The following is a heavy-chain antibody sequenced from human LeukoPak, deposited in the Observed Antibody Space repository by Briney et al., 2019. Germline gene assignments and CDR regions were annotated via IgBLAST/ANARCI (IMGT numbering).Heavy chain of an antibody. CDR1: GYTFTSYD. Sequence: ASVKVSCKASGYTFTSYDINWVRQATGQGLEWMGWMNPNSGNTGYAQKFQGRVTMTRNTSISTAYMELSSLRSEDTAVYYCARRYSSGWYVDYYYYYGMDVWSQGTTVTVSS. V-gene: IGHV1-8*01. J-gene: IGHJ6*02. CDR2: MNPNSGNT. CDR3: ARRYSSGWYVDYYYYYGMDV. D-gene: IGHD6-19*01.